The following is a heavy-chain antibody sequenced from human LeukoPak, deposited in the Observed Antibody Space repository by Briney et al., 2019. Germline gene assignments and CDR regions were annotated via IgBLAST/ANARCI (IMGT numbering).Heavy chain of an antibody. Sequence: SETLSLTCTVSGGSISSYYWSWIRQPPGKGLEWIGYIYYSGSTNYNPSLKSRVTISVDTSKNQSSLKLSSVTAADTAVYYCARGSMGADFDYWGQGTLVTVSS. CDR2: IYYSGST. V-gene: IGHV4-59*01. CDR1: GGSISSYY. J-gene: IGHJ4*02. CDR3: ARGSMGADFDY. D-gene: IGHD2/OR15-2a*01.